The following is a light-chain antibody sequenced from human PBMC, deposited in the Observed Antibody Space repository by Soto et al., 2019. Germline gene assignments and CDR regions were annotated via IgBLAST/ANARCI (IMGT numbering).Light chain of an antibody. CDR1: QDISNY. CDR2: AAS. CDR3: QQYNSYSQT. Sequence: DIQMTQSPSSLSASVGDRVTIACQASQDISNYLHWYQQKPGKAPKLLIYAASTLQSGVPSRVSGSGSGTEFTLTISSLQPDDLATYYCQQYNSYSQTFGQGTKVDIK. V-gene: IGKV1-16*01. J-gene: IGKJ1*01.